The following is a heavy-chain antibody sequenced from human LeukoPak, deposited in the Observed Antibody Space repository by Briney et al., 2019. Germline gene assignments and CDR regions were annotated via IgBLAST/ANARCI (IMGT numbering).Heavy chain of an antibody. Sequence: SETLSLTCTVSGGSISSSSYYWGWIRQPPGKGLEWIGYIYYSGSTNYNPSLKSRVTISVDTSKNQFSLKLSSVTAADTAVYYCARVVYYDFWSGIKKMGDYYYYYMDVWGKGTTVTVSS. V-gene: IGHV4-61*05. D-gene: IGHD3-3*01. CDR3: ARVVYYDFWSGIKKMGDYYYYYMDV. J-gene: IGHJ6*03. CDR1: GGSISSSSYY. CDR2: IYYSGST.